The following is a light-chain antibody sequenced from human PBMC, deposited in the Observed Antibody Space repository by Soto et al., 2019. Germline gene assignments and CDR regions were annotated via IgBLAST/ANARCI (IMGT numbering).Light chain of an antibody. CDR3: QHYNNSEA. Sequence: DIQMTQSPSTLSGSVGDRVTITCRASQTISSWLAWYQQKPGKAPKLLIYKASTLKSGVPSRFSGSGSGTEFTLTISSLQPDDFAAYYCQHYNNSEAFGQGTQLDIK. J-gene: IGKJ1*01. CDR1: QTISSW. CDR2: KAS. V-gene: IGKV1-5*03.